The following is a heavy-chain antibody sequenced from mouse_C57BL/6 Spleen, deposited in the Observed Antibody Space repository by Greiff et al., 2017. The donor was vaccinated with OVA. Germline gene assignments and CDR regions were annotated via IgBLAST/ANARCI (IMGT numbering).Heavy chain of an antibody. V-gene: IGHV1-15*01. CDR2: IDPETGGT. D-gene: IGHD4-1*01. J-gene: IGHJ3*01. Sequence: VKLQESGAELVRPGASVTLSCKASGYTFTDYEMHWVKQTPVHGLEWIGAIDPETGGTAYNQKFKGKAILTADKSSSTAYMELRSLTSEDSAVYYCTRKELGRGFAYWGQGTLVTVSA. CDR3: TRKELGRGFAY. CDR1: GYTFTDYE.